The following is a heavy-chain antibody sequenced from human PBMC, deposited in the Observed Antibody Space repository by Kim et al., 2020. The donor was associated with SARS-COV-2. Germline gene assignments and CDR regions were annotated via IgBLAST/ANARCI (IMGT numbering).Heavy chain of an antibody. Sequence: ASVKVSCKASGYTFTGYYMHWVRQAPGQGLEWMGRINPNSGGTNYAQKFQGRVTMTRDTSISTAYMELSRLRSDDTAVYYCARDPGSGYGVRYFDYWGQGTLVTVSS. CDR1: GYTFTGYY. J-gene: IGHJ4*02. V-gene: IGHV1-2*06. CDR2: INPNSGGT. CDR3: ARDPGSGYGVRYFDY. D-gene: IGHD5-12*01.